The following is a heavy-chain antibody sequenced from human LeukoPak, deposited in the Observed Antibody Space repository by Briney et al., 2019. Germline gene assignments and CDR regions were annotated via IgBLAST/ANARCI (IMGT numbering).Heavy chain of an antibody. Sequence: ASVKVSCKVSGYTLTELSMHWVRQAPGKGLEWMGGFDPEDGETIYAQKFQGRVTMTEDTSTDTAYMELSSLRSEDTAVYYCATEVGSGSYVGLDYWGQGTLVTVSS. V-gene: IGHV1-24*01. J-gene: IGHJ4*02. CDR3: ATEVGSGSYVGLDY. CDR1: GYTLTELS. CDR2: FDPEDGET. D-gene: IGHD1-26*01.